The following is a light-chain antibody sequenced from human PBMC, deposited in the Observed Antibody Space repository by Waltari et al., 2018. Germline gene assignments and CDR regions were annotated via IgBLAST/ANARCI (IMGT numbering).Light chain of an antibody. CDR3: MQGTHWPRT. J-gene: IGKJ2*01. Sequence: DVVMTQSPLSLPVIFGQPASISCRSSQSLVHSDGKTDLNWFQQRPGQSPRRLIYKVSNRYSGVPDRFSASGSGTECTLKISRVEAEDVGVYYCMQGTHWPRTFGQGTKLEI. CDR1: QSLVHSDGKTD. V-gene: IGKV2-30*02. CDR2: KVS.